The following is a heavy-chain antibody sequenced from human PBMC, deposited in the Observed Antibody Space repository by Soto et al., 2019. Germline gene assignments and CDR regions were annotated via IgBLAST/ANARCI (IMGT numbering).Heavy chain of an antibody. CDR3: AKDSTVGTASWYFDL. J-gene: IGHJ2*01. CDR2: ISYDGSNK. D-gene: IGHD2-21*02. V-gene: IGHV3-30*18. CDR1: GFTFSSYG. Sequence: QVQLVESGGGVVQPGRSLRLSCAASGFTFSSYGMHWVRQAPGKGLEWVAVISYDGSNKYYADSVKGRFTISRDNSKNTLYLQMNSLRAEDTAVYYCAKDSTVGTASWYFDLWGRGTLVTVSS.